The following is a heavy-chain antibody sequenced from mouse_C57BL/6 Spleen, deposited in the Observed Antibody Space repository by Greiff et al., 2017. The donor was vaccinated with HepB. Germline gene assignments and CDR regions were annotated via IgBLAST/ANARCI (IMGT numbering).Heavy chain of an antibody. CDR2: IYPGDGDT. J-gene: IGHJ4*01. CDR3: ASWDQEAMDY. CDR1: GYAFSSSW. D-gene: IGHD4-1*01. Sequence: VQLQQSGPELVKPGASVKISCKASGYAFSSSWMNWVKQRPGKGLEWIGRIYPGDGDTNYNGKFKGKATLTADKSSSTAYMQLSSLTSEDSAVYFGASWDQEAMDYWGQGTSVTVSS. V-gene: IGHV1-82*01.